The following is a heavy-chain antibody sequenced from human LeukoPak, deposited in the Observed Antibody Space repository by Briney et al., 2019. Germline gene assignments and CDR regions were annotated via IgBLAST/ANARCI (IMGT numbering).Heavy chain of an antibody. D-gene: IGHD2-2*01. Sequence: GASVKVSCKVSGYTLTELSMHWVRQAPGKGLEWMGGFDPEDGETIYAQKFQGRVTMTEDTSTDTAYMELSSLRSEDTAVYYCARTESAAMNPFKCAYWGQGTLVTVSS. CDR2: FDPEDGET. V-gene: IGHV1-24*01. J-gene: IGHJ4*02. CDR1: GYTLTELS. CDR3: ARTESAAMNPFKCAY.